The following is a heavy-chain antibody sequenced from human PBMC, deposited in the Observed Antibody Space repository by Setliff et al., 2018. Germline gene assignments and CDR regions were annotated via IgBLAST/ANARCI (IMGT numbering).Heavy chain of an antibody. D-gene: IGHD1-26*01. Sequence: ASETLSLTCTVSGGSISNYYWSWIRQPAGKGLEWIGRIYTSGSTNYNPSLKSRVTMSVDTSKNQFSPKLSSVTAADTAVYYCARKGISALSGAFDMWGQGTMVTVSS. CDR1: GGSISNYY. J-gene: IGHJ3*02. CDR2: IYTSGST. V-gene: IGHV4-4*07. CDR3: ARKGISALSGAFDM.